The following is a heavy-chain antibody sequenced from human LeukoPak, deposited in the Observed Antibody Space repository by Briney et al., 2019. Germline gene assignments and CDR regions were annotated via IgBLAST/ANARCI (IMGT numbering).Heavy chain of an antibody. CDR1: GGTFSSYA. D-gene: IGHD5-18*01. V-gene: IGHV1-69*13. CDR3: ASSSGYSYGYIDY. CDR2: IIPIFGTA. J-gene: IGHJ4*02. Sequence: ASVKVSCKASGGTFSSYAISWVRQAPGQGLEWMGGIIPIFGTANYAQKFQGGVTITADESTSTAYMELSSLRSEDTAVYYCASSSGYSYGYIDYWGQGTLVTVSS.